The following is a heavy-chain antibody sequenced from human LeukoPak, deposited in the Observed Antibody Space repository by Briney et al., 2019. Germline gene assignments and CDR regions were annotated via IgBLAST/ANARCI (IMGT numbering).Heavy chain of an antibody. CDR3: TSGAISYVIDI. CDR1: GYTFPSYG. CDR2: ISAYNGNT. J-gene: IGHJ3*02. D-gene: IGHD3-10*02. V-gene: IGHV1-18*04. Sequence: ASVKVSCKASGYTFPSYGISWVRQAPRQGLEWMGWISAYNGNTNYAQNLQGRVTMTTDTSTSTAYMELRSLRSDDTAVYYCTSGAISYVIDIWGQGTMVTVSS.